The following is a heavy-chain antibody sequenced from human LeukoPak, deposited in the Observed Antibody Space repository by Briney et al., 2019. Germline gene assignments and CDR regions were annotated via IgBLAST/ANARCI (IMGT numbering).Heavy chain of an antibody. D-gene: IGHD1-26*01. J-gene: IGHJ4*02. V-gene: IGHV4-59*11. CDR2: LYYSGST. CDR3: AREVGTLLDY. CDR1: GASISSHY. Sequence: PSETLSLTCTVSGASISSHYWSWIRQPRGKGLEWIGYLYYSGSTNYNPSLKSRVTISVDTSKNQFSLKLSSVTAADTAVYYCAREVGTLLDYWGQGTLVTVSS.